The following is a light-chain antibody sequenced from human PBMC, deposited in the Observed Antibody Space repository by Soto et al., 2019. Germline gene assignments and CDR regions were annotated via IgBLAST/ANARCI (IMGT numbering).Light chain of an antibody. CDR2: GAY. CDR1: QSVSSY. Sequence: EIVLTQSPATMSLSPGQRDTLSRRASQSVSSYLAWYQQKPGQDTRLIIYGAYSRATGITDRFSGSGSGTDFTLTIRSLHSEDFATYYCQPNYSTPGTFGQGTKVDIK. V-gene: IGKV3D-15*01. CDR3: QPNYSTPGT. J-gene: IGKJ1*01.